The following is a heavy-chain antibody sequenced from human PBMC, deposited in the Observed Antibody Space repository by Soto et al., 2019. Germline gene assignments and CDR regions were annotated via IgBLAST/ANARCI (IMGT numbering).Heavy chain of an antibody. J-gene: IGHJ4*02. CDR2: IKQDEREK. Sequence: EVKLVESGGGLVQPGGSLRLSCAASGFAFSSYYMSWVRQAPGKGLEWVANIKQDEREKYYLDSVKGRFTISRDDAKNSLYLQVNSLIVDDTAVYYCAREKRANCYFDYWGQGTLVTVSS. V-gene: IGHV3-7*01. CDR1: GFAFSSYY. CDR3: AREKRANCYFDY. D-gene: IGHD1-1*01.